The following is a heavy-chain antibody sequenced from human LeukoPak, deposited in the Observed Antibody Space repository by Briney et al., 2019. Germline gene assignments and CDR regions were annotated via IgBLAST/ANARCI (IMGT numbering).Heavy chain of an antibody. CDR2: IYYSGTN. Sequence: SETLSLTCTVSGGSFSSSNYYWGWVRQPPGKGLEWIGSIYYSGTNYYNPSLKSPVTISGDTSKNQFSLKLSSVTAADTAVYYCASNPVASSIAAADYWGQGTLVTVSS. CDR1: GGSFSSSNYY. V-gene: IGHV4-39*01. D-gene: IGHD6-13*01. CDR3: ASNPVASSIAAADY. J-gene: IGHJ4*02.